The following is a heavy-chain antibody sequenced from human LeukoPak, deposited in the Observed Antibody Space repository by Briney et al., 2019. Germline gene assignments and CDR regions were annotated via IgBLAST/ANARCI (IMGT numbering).Heavy chain of an antibody. D-gene: IGHD4-17*01. CDR2: INHSGST. J-gene: IGHJ4*02. Sequence: PSETLSLTCAVYGGSFSGYYWSWIRQPPGKGLEWIGEINHSGSTNYNPSLKSRVTISVDTSKNQFSLKLSSVTAADTAVYYCATRSLAGDGDYRGYWGQGTLVTVSS. V-gene: IGHV4-34*01. CDR1: GGSFSGYY. CDR3: ATRSLAGDGDYRGY.